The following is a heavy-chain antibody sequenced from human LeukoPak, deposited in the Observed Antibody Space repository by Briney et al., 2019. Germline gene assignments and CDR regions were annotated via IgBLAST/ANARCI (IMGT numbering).Heavy chain of an antibody. CDR2: IKEDGSEK. D-gene: IGHD4-11*01. CDR3: ARGSITVTTAFHY. J-gene: IGHJ4*02. CDR1: GFTFSSNW. V-gene: IGHV3-7*01. Sequence: GGSLRLSCAASGFTFSSNWMSWVRQAPGKGLEWVANIKEDGSEKYYVDSVKGRFTISRDNAKNSLYMQMNSLRAEDTAVYYCARGSITVTTAFHYWGQGTLVTVSS.